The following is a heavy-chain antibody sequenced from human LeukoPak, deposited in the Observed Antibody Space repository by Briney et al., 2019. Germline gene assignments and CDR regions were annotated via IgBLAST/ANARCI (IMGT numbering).Heavy chain of an antibody. Sequence: GGSLRLSCAASGFTFSIYSMNWVRQAPGKGLEWVSGISWNSGSIGYADSVKGRFTISRDNAKNSLYLQMNSLRAEDMALYYCAKEYSSSSGSGFDYWGQGTLVTVSS. CDR2: ISWNSGSI. V-gene: IGHV3-9*03. J-gene: IGHJ4*02. D-gene: IGHD6-6*01. CDR1: GFTFSIYS. CDR3: AKEYSSSSGSGFDY.